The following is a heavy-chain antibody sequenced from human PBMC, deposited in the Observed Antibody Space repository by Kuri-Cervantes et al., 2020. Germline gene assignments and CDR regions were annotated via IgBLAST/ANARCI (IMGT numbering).Heavy chain of an antibody. CDR2: IYYSGST. CDR3: ASNSRPGRYFDY. D-gene: IGHD4-23*01. J-gene: IGHJ4*02. CDR1: GGSISSGGYY. Sequence: LRLSCTVSGGSISSGGYYWSWIRQHPGKGLEWIGYIYYSGSTYYNPSLKSRVTISVDTSKNQFSLKLSSVTAADTAVYYCASNSRPGRYFDYWGQGTLVTVSS. V-gene: IGHV4-31*03.